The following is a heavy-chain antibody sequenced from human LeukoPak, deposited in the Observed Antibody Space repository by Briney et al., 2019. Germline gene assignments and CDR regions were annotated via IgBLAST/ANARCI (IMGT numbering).Heavy chain of an antibody. CDR2: ISWNSGSI. J-gene: IGHJ4*02. CDR3: TKDLKDSSGSSFDY. Sequence: SLILSCAASGFPFSSYAMHWVRQAPGKGLEWVSGISWNSGSIGYADSVKGRFTISRDNAKNSLYLQMNSLRAEDTALYYCTKDLKDSSGSSFDYWGQGTLVTVSS. CDR1: GFPFSSYA. D-gene: IGHD3-22*01. V-gene: IGHV3-9*01.